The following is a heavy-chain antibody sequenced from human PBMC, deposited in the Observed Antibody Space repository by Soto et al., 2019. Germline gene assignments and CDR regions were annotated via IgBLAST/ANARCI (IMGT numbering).Heavy chain of an antibody. V-gene: IGHV3-7*01. CDR1: GFTFSHHW. D-gene: IGHD3-22*01. CDR3: VRDHCYYTFEY. Sequence: EVELVESGGTLVQPGGSLRLSCAASGFTFSHHWMGWVRQAPGKGLQWVADINQDGSQKYYLDSVKDRFTISRDNAQNSLYLQMNSLGAEDTAVYFCVRDHCYYTFEYWGQGTLVAVSS. J-gene: IGHJ4*02. CDR2: INQDGSQK.